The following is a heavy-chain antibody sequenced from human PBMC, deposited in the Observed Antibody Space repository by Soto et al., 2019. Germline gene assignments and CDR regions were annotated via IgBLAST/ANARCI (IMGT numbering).Heavy chain of an antibody. CDR1: GGSISSSSYY. D-gene: IGHD3-3*01. J-gene: IGHJ6*02. Sequence: SETQSLTCTVSGGSISSSSYYWGWISQPPGKGLEWIGSIYYSGSTYYNPSLKSRVTISVDTSKNQFSLKLSSVTAADTAVYYCASLNYDFWSVDDGMDVWGQGTTVTVS. V-gene: IGHV4-39*01. CDR2: IYYSGST. CDR3: ASLNYDFWSVDDGMDV.